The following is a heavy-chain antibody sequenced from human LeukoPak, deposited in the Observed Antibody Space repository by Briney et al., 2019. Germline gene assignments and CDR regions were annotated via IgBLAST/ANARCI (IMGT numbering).Heavy chain of an antibody. CDR2: ISAYNGTT. V-gene: IGHV1-18*04. D-gene: IGHD5-18*01. CDR1: GYTFTTYG. J-gene: IGHJ4*02. CDR3: AIVDTTVGFDY. Sequence: ASVKVSCKTSGYTFTTYGITWVRQAPGPGLEWMGWISAYNGTTAYAQKFQGRVTVTTDTSTRTASMDLRSLRSDDTAVYYCAIVDTTVGFDYWGQGTLVTVSS.